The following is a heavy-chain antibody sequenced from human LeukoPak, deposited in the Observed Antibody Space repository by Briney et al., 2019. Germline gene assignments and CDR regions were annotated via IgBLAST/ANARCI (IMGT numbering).Heavy chain of an antibody. CDR3: ARAPGRYCSGGSCLDY. V-gene: IGHV4-59*01. CDR2: IYYNGST. Sequence: SETLSLTCTVSGVSISTYYWSCIRQPPGKGLEYIGYIYYNGSTNYNPSLKSRVTISVDTSKNQFSLRLSSVTAADTAVYFGARAPGRYCSGGSCLDYWGQGTLVTVSS. J-gene: IGHJ4*02. D-gene: IGHD2-15*01. CDR1: GVSISTYY.